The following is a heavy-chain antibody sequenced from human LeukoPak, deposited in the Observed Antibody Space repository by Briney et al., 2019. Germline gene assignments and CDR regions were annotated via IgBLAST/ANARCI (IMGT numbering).Heavy chain of an antibody. D-gene: IGHD6-19*01. CDR1: GFTFSSYA. CDR2: ISGSGGST. V-gene: IGHV3-23*01. Sequence: PGGSLRLSCAASGFTFSSYAMSWVRQAPGKGLEWVSAISGSGGSTYYADSVKGRFTISRDNSKNTLYLQMNSLRAEDTAVYYCAKDVTSGWCREEYGDYWGQGTLVTVSS. CDR3: AKDVTSGWCREEYGDY. J-gene: IGHJ4*02.